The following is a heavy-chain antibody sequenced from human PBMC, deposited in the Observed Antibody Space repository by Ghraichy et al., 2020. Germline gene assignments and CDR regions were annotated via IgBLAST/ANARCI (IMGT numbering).Heavy chain of an antibody. Sequence: SLRLSCAASGFTFDDYAMHWVRQAPGKGLEWVSGISWNSGSIGYADSVKGRFTISRDNAKNSLYLQMNSLRAEDTALYYCAKVDYDSSGTAGQTYWYFDLWGRGTLVTVSS. CDR3: AKVDYDSSGTAGQTYWYFDL. CDR2: ISWNSGSI. V-gene: IGHV3-9*01. J-gene: IGHJ2*01. D-gene: IGHD3-22*01. CDR1: GFTFDDYA.